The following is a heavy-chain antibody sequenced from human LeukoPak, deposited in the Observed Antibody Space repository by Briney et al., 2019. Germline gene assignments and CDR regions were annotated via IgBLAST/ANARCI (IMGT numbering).Heavy chain of an antibody. V-gene: IGHV3-33*01. Sequence: PGRSLRLSCAASGFTFSSYGMHWVRQAPGKGLEWVAVIWYDGSNKYYADSVKGRFTISRDNSKNTLYLQMNSLRAEDTAVYYCARVRGYSGYDADYWGQGTLVTVSS. CDR2: IWYDGSNK. J-gene: IGHJ4*02. D-gene: IGHD5-12*01. CDR3: ARVRGYSGYDADY. CDR1: GFTFSSYG.